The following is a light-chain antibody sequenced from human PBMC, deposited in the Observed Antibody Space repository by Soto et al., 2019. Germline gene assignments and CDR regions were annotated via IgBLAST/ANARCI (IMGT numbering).Light chain of an antibody. V-gene: IGKV4-1*01. CDR1: QSILYSSNNKNQ. CDR3: QQSYSPPYT. CDR2: WAS. Sequence: DIVMTQSPDSLAVSLGERATINCKSSQSILYSSNNKNQLAWYQQKPGQPPKLLFYWASTRESGVPDRFSGSESGSDFTLTISSLQAEDVAVYYSQQSYSPPYTFGQGTKLEI. J-gene: IGKJ2*01.